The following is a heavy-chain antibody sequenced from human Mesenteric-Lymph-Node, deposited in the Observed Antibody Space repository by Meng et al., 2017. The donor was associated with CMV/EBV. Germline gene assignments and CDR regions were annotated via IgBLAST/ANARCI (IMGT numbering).Heavy chain of an antibody. V-gene: IGHV1-3*04. J-gene: IGHJ4*02. CDR2: INIVEDKT. D-gene: IGHD3-16*01. CDR1: GYTFSSYA. CDR3: ARTNNWGFDY. Sequence: VQLVQSGPEVKRHGASVKVSCKASGYTFSSYAMHWVRQAPGQRLEWMGWINIVEDKTKTSQNFQGRVTLTRDTSANTAYMELSSLRSDDTAVYYCARTNNWGFDYWGQGTLVTVSS.